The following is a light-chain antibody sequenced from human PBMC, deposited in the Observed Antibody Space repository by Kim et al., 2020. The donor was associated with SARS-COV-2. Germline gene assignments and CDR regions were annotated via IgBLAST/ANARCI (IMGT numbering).Light chain of an antibody. V-gene: IGLV3-21*04. CDR3: HVWDRSSDRQV. Sequence: APGKAARVTCGGNRVGSRSVHWYQRRPGRAPVLVISYDSDRPSGIPARFSGSSSGNTATLTISRAEVGDEADYYCHVWDRSSDRQVFGGGTQLTVL. CDR1: RVGSRS. CDR2: YDS. J-gene: IGLJ2*01.